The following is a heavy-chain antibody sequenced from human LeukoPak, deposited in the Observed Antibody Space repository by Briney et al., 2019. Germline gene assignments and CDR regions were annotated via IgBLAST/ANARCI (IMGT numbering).Heavy chain of an antibody. J-gene: IGHJ4*02. CDR1: SYTFTSYY. CDR3: ARVRDYFDSSDYSDY. V-gene: IGHV1-18*04. Sequence: ASVKVSCKASSYTFTSYYISWVRRAPGQGLEWMGWISAYNGNTKYVQKFQGRVTMTIDTSSTTAYMELRSLTSDDTAVYYCARVRDYFDSSDYSDYWGQGTLVTVSS. D-gene: IGHD3-22*01. CDR2: ISAYNGNT.